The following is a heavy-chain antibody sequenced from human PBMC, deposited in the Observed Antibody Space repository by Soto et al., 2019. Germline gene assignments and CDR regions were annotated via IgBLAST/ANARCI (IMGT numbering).Heavy chain of an antibody. D-gene: IGHD2-15*01. CDR2: MYNSEDT. CDR1: AASISSYY. J-gene: IGHJ2*01. Sequence: QVQLQESGPGLVRPSETLSLTCTVSAASISSYYWTWIRQSPGKGLEWIGHMYNSEDTKYNPSLKSRVTMSVDPSKNQFSLKLRSVTAADTAIYYCVRHATDRHGNAEDWYFDLWGRGTLVTVSS. CDR3: VRHATDRHGNAEDWYFDL. V-gene: IGHV4-59*08.